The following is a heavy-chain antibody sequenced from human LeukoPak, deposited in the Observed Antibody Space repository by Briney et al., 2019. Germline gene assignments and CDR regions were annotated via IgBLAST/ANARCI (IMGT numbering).Heavy chain of an antibody. D-gene: IGHD2-2*01. CDR1: GFTVSTYY. CDR2: IYSGGST. V-gene: IGHV3-53*01. Sequence: GGPLRLSCAASGFTVSTYYMTWVRQAPGKGLECVSVIYSGGSTYYADSVKGRFTVSRDNSKNTLYLQMNSLRAEDTAMYYCARGLGYCTSTTCLLPFDYWGQGTLVTVSS. J-gene: IGHJ4*02. CDR3: ARGLGYCTSTTCLLPFDY.